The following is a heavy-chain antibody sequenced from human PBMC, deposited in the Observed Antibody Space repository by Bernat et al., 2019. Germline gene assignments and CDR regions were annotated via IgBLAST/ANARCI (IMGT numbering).Heavy chain of an antibody. D-gene: IGHD7-27*01. CDR2: IWYDGSNK. Sequence: QVQLVESGGGVVQPGRSLRLSCAASGFTFSSYGMHWVRQAPGKGLEWVAVIWYDGSNKYYADSVKGRFTISRDNSKNTLYLQMNRLRAEDTAVYYCARDREASWGLPHPYWYIDVWGRGTLVTVSS. J-gene: IGHJ2*01. CDR1: GFTFSSYG. CDR3: ARDREASWGLPHPYWYIDV. V-gene: IGHV3-33*01.